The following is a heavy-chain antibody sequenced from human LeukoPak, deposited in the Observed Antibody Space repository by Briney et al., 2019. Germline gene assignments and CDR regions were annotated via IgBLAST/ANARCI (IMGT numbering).Heavy chain of an antibody. V-gene: IGHV4-34*01. J-gene: IGHJ6*03. CDR2: INHGVST. CDR3: ARGQQQLADYYYYYMDV. D-gene: IGHD6-13*01. Sequence: PSETLSLTCAVYGGSFSGYFWSWIRQPPGKGLEWIGEINHGVSTNYNPSLKSRVTISVDTSKNQFSLRLSSVTAADTAVHYCARGQQQLADYYYYYMDVWGKGTTVTVSS. CDR1: GGSFSGYF.